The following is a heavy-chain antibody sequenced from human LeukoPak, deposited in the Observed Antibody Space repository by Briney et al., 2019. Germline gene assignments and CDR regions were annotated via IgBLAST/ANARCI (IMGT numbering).Heavy chain of an antibody. CDR1: GFIFSNYW. V-gene: IGHV3-7*01. Sequence: GGSLRLSCAASGFIFSNYWMSWARQAPGKGLEWVANIKQDEGKTYYVDSVKGRFTISRDNAKNSLYLQMNSLRAEDTGVYYCARFGRLYDYVWGSYSIFDYWGQGTLVTVSS. D-gene: IGHD3-16*01. CDR2: IKQDEGKT. CDR3: ARFGRLYDYVWGSYSIFDY. J-gene: IGHJ4*02.